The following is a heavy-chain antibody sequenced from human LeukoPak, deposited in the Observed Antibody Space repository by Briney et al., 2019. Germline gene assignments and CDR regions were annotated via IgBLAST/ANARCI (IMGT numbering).Heavy chain of an antibody. CDR3: ARLRSSWPPRYYYYGMDV. V-gene: IGHV3-13*01. CDR2: IGTAGDT. Sequence: GSLRLSCAASGFTFSSYDMHWVRQATGKGLEWVSAIGTAGDTYYPGSVKGRFTISRENAKNSLYLQMNSLRAGDTAVYYCARLRSSWPPRYYYYGMDVWGQGTTVTVSS. J-gene: IGHJ6*02. CDR1: GFTFSSYD. D-gene: IGHD6-13*01.